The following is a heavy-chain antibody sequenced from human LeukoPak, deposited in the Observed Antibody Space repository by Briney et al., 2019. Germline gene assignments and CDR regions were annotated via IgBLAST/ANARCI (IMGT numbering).Heavy chain of an antibody. V-gene: IGHV4-34*01. D-gene: IGHD3-22*01. J-gene: IGHJ6*02. Sequence: SETLSLTCAVYGGSFSGYYWSWIRQPPGKGLEWIGEINHSGSTNYSPSLKSRVTISVDTSKNQFSLKLSSVTAADTAVYYCARGQRITMIVVVKSGYGMDVWGQGTTVTVSS. CDR1: GGSFSGYY. CDR2: INHSGST. CDR3: ARGQRITMIVVVKSGYGMDV.